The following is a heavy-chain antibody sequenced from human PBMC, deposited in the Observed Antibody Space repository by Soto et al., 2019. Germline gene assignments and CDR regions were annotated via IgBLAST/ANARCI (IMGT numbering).Heavy chain of an antibody. CDR2: IYYTGTT. V-gene: IGHV4-61*08. CDR1: GGSISSGGYY. D-gene: IGHD2-21*02. CDR3: ARLGGYYQAFDQ. J-gene: IGHJ4*02. Sequence: PSETLSLTCTVSGGSISSGGYYWSWIRQHPGKGLEWIGYIYYTGTTTYHPSLKSRVTISIDTSRNQFSLKLNSVTAADTAVYYCARLGGYYQAFDQWGQGSLVTVSS.